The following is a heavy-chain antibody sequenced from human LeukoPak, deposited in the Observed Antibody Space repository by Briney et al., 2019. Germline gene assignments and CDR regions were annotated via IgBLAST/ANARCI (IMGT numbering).Heavy chain of an antibody. V-gene: IGHV4-59*01. J-gene: IGHJ6*02. D-gene: IGHD6-13*01. Sequence: MTSETLSLTCTVSGGSISSYYWSWIRQPPGKGLEWIGYIYYSGSTNYDPSLKSRVTISVDTSKNQFSLKLTSVTAADTAVYYCARAAAGTNYYYYYGMDVWGQGTTVTVSS. CDR2: IYYSGST. CDR1: GGSISSYY. CDR3: ARAAAGTNYYYYYGMDV.